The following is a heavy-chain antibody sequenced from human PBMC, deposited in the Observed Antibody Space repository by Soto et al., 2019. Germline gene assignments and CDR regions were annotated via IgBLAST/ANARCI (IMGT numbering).Heavy chain of an antibody. J-gene: IGHJ6*03. Sequence: QVQLVESGGGVVQPGRSLRLSCAASGFSFSSYGMHWVRQAPGKGLEWVAVIWYDGSNKYYADSVKGRFTISRDNSKNTLYLQMNSLRAEDTAVYYCAESGYYYGSGSYYKRLVGYYYYYMDVWGKGTTVTVSS. CDR3: AESGYYYGSGSYYKRLVGYYYYYMDV. CDR1: GFSFSSYG. D-gene: IGHD3-10*01. V-gene: IGHV3-33*06. CDR2: IWYDGSNK.